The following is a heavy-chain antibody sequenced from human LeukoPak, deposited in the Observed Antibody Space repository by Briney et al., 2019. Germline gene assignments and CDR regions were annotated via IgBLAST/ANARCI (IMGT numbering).Heavy chain of an antibody. J-gene: IGHJ4*02. D-gene: IGHD6-13*01. V-gene: IGHV6-1*01. CDR3: ARYTSTWYLDY. Sequence: RSQTLSLTCAISGDSVSSNSAAWNWIRPSPSRGLEWLGRTYYRSKWYSDYAVSVDGRITINPDTSKNQFYLQLNSVTPEDTAMYYCARYTSTWYLDYWGQGTLVTVSS. CDR2: TYYRSKWYS. CDR1: GDSVSSNSAA.